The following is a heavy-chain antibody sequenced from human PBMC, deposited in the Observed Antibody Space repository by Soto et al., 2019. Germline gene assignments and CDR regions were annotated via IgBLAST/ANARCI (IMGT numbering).Heavy chain of an antibody. Sequence: SVKVSCKASGFTFTNSHVQWVRQAHGQRLEWMARIIVSSGNTKYAQKFQERVTITRDMSTSTVHMELSSLRTEDTAVYYCAGELNSSGSCCLFDIWGQGTMVTVSS. V-gene: IGHV1-58*01. CDR3: AGELNSSGSCCLFDI. D-gene: IGHD2-15*01. CDR2: IIVSSGNT. CDR1: GFTFTNSH. J-gene: IGHJ3*02.